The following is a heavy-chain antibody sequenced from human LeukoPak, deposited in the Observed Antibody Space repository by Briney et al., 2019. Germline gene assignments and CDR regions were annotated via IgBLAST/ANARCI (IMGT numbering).Heavy chain of an antibody. V-gene: IGHV4-34*01. CDR3: ARGRETAAGTGEFDY. CDR2: INHSGST. CDR1: GGSFSGYY. Sequence: SETLSLTCAVYGGSFSGYYWSWIRQPPGKGLEWIGEINHSGSTNYNPSLKSRVTISVDTSKNQFSLKLSSVTAADTAVYYCARGRETAAGTGEFDYWGQGTLVTVSS. D-gene: IGHD6-13*01. J-gene: IGHJ4*02.